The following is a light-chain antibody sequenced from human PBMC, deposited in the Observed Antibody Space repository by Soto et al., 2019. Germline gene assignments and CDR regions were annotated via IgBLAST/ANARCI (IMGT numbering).Light chain of an antibody. CDR2: GAS. J-gene: IGKJ1*01. CDR1: QSVSSNY. V-gene: IGKV3-20*01. CDR3: QQYDTSPRT. Sequence: EVMLTQSPGTLSLSPGERATLSCRASQSVSSNYLAWYQQKSGQAPRLLIYGASNRATGIPDRFSGSGSGTAFNLTIRRLEPEDFAVYYSQQYDTSPRTFGQGTKVEFK.